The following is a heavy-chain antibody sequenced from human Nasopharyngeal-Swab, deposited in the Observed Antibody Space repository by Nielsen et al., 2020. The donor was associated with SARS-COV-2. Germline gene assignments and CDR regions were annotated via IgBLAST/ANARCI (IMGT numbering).Heavy chain of an antibody. CDR2: IYSGGSST. CDR1: GFTFSSYA. D-gene: IGHD1-26*01. V-gene: IGHV3-23*03. CDR3: AKDRGGATVY. J-gene: IGHJ4*02. Sequence: GGSLRLSCAASGFTFSSYAMSWVRQAPGKGLEWVSVIYSGGSSTYYADSVKGRFTISRDNSKNTLYLQMNSLRAEDTAVYHCAKDRGGATVYWGQGTLVTVSS.